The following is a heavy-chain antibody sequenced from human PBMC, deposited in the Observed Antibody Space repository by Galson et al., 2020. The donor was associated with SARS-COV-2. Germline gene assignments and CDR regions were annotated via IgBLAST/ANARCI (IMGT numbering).Heavy chain of an antibody. J-gene: IGHJ5*01. CDR3: ATERYDNSRGLES. D-gene: IGHD2-15*01. CDR1: GFAFSANA. Sequence: GGSLRLSCAGFGFAFSANAMHWVRQAPGKGLEWVTVISDDGKKRYYAESVRGRFAISRDNSENTLYLQMNSLRPDDTGIYYCATERYDNSRGLESWGQGTLVTVSS. CDR2: ISDDGKKR. V-gene: IGHV3-30*09.